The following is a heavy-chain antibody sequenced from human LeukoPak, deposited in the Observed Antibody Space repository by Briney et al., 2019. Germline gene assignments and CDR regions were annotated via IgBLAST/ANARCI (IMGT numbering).Heavy chain of an antibody. D-gene: IGHD3-16*02. CDR2: IYYSGST. CDR3: ARGDYVWGSYRLIDY. CDR1: GGSISSSSYY. J-gene: IGHJ4*02. V-gene: IGHV4-39*01. Sequence: SETLSLTCTVSGGSISSSSYYWGWIRQPPGKGLEWIGSIYYSGSTYYNPSLKSRVTISVDTSKNQFCLKLSSVTAADTAVYYCARGDYVWGSYRLIDYWGQGTLVTVSS.